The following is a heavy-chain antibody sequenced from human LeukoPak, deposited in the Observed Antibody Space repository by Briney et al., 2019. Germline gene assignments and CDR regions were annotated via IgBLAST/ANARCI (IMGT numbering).Heavy chain of an antibody. CDR3: ARDKDTAMVYYYYYGMGV. D-gene: IGHD5-18*01. V-gene: IGHV3-21*01. J-gene: IGHJ6*02. Sequence: GGSLRLSCAASGFTFSSYSMNWVRQAPGKGLEWVSSISSSSSYIYYADSVKGGFTISRDNAKNSLYLQMNSLRAEDTAVYYCARDKDTAMVYYYYYGMGVWGQGTTVTVSS. CDR1: GFTFSSYS. CDR2: ISSSSSYI.